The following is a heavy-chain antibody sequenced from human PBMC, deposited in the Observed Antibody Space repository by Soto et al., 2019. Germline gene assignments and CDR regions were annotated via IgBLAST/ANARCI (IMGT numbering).Heavy chain of an antibody. CDR3: ARSIETSNSSSWYWFDP. Sequence: ASVKVSCKASGYTFTSYGISWVRQAPGQGLEWMGWISAYNGNTNYAQKLQGRVTMTTDTSTSTTYMELRSLRSDDTAVYFCARSIETSNSSSWYWFDPWGQGTLVTVSS. CDR2: ISAYNGNT. J-gene: IGHJ5*02. CDR1: GYTFTSYG. V-gene: IGHV1-18*01. D-gene: IGHD6-13*01.